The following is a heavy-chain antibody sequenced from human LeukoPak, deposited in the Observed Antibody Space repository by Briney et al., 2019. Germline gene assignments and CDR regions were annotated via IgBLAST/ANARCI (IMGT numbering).Heavy chain of an antibody. J-gene: IGHJ1*01. CDR1: GYTFTSYD. Sequence: GASVKVSCKASGYTFTSYDINWVRQATGQGLEWMGWMNPNSGNTDYAQKFQGRVTFTGNTSISTAYMELSSLKSEDTAVYYCAATLYCSTTSCFNEYFQHWGQGTLVTVSS. CDR2: MNPNSGNT. V-gene: IGHV1-8*03. CDR3: AATLYCSTTSCFNEYFQH. D-gene: IGHD2-2*01.